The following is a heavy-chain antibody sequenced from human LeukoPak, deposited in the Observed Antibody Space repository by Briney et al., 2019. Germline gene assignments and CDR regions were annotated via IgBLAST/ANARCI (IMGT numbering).Heavy chain of an antibody. V-gene: IGHV1-18*01. CDR2: ISAHNGNT. J-gene: IGHJ4*02. Sequence: ASVKVSCKASGYTFTSYGISWVRQAPGQGLEWMGWISAHNGNTNYAQKLQGRVTMTTDTSTSTAYMELRSLRSNDTAVYYCARDRGCSSTSCYWLVRGVRYYFDYWGQGTLVTVSS. D-gene: IGHD2-2*01. CDR1: GYTFTSYG. CDR3: ARDRGCSSTSCYWLVRGVRYYFDY.